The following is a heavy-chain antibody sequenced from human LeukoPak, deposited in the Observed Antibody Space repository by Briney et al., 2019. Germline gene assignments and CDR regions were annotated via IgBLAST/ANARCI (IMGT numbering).Heavy chain of an antibody. J-gene: IGHJ4*02. CDR3: TTRGNSSSWYS. Sequence: GSLKLSCAASGFTFSGSAIHWVRQASGKGLEWVGRIRSKANNYATAYAASVKGRFTISRDDSNNTAYLQINSLKTEDTAVYYCTTRGNSSSWYSWGQGTLVTVSS. D-gene: IGHD6-13*01. CDR1: GFTFSGSA. V-gene: IGHV3-73*01. CDR2: IRSKANNYAT.